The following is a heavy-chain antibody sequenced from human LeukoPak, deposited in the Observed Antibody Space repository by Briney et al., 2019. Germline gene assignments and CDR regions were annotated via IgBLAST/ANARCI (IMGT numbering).Heavy chain of an antibody. D-gene: IGHD6-13*01. CDR1: GYTFTGYY. J-gene: IGHJ5*02. CDR3: ATPSSSSWYGFDP. Sequence: ASVKVSCKTSGYTFTGYYIHWARQAPGQGLEWMGWIDPNSGGTNYAQKFQGRVTMTRDTSISTAYMESSRLTSADTAVYRCATPSSSSWYGFDPWGQGTLVTVSS. V-gene: IGHV1-2*02. CDR2: IDPNSGGT.